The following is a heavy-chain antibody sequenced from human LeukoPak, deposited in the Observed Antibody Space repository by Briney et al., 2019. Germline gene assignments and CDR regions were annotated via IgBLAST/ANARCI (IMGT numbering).Heavy chain of an antibody. J-gene: IGHJ4*02. CDR1: GFTFSSYW. D-gene: IGHD3-16*02. CDR3: ARLHDYVWGSYRSYYFDY. V-gene: IGHV3-7*01. Sequence: GGSLRLSCAASGFTFSSYWMSWVRQAPGKGLEWVANIKQDGSEKYYVDSVKGRFTISRDNAKNSLYLQMNSLRAEDTAVYYCARLHDYVWGSYRSYYFDYWGQGTLVTVSS. CDR2: IKQDGSEK.